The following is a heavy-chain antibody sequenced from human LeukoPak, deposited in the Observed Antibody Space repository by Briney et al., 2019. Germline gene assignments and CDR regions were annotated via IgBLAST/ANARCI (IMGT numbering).Heavy chain of an antibody. CDR2: IYTSGST. CDR3: ARRYSSSLGDYFDY. J-gene: IGHJ4*02. D-gene: IGHD6-6*01. V-gene: IGHV4-4*09. Sequence: SETLSLTCTVSGGSISSYYWSWIRQPPGKGLEWIGYIYTSGSTNYNPSLKSRVTISVDTSKNQFSLKLSSVTAADTAVYYCARRYSSSLGDYFDYWDQGTLVTVSS. CDR1: GGSISSYY.